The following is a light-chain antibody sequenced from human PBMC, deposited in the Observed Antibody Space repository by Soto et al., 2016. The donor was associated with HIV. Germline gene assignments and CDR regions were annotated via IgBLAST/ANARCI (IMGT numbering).Light chain of an antibody. J-gene: IGKJ1*01. CDR1: QSISSY. Sequence: DIQMTQSPSSLSASVGDRVTITCRASQSISSYLNWYQQKPGKAPNLLIYAASSLQSGVPSRFSGSGSGTDFTLTISSLQPEDFATYYCQQSYSTPWTFGQGTKVKSN. V-gene: IGKV1-39*01. CDR3: QQSYSTPWT. CDR2: AAS.